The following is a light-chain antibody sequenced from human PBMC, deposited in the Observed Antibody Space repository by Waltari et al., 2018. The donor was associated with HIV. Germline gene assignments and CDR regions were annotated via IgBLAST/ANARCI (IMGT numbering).Light chain of an antibody. V-gene: IGLV1-44*01. CDR1: SSNIGINS. Sequence: QSVLTQPPSASGAPGQRVTISCSGSSSNIGINSVNWFQQFPGTAPKLLIYNDNQRPSGVPDRFSGSKSGTSASLAISGLQSEDEADDYCAAWDDSLNGHVIFGGGTKLTVL. J-gene: IGLJ2*01. CDR2: NDN. CDR3: AAWDDSLNGHVI.